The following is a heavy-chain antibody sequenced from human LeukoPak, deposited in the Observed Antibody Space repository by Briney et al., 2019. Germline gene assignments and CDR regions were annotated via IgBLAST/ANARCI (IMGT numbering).Heavy chain of an antibody. CDR3: ARDSDYYGSGSLNFDY. J-gene: IGHJ4*02. CDR2: INPNSGGT. CDR1: GYIFTGYY. Sequence: ASVKVSCKASGYIFTGYYMHWVRQAPGQGLEWMGWINPNSGGTNYAQKFQGRVTMTRDTSISTAYMELSRLRSDDTAVYYCARDSDYYGSGSLNFDYWGQGTLVTVSS. V-gene: IGHV1-2*02. D-gene: IGHD3-10*01.